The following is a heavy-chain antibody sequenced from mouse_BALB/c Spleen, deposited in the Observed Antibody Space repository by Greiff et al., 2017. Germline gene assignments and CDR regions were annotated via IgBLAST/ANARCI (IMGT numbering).Heavy chain of an antibody. V-gene: IGHV14-3*02. Sequence: VQLKESGAELVKPGASVKLSCTASGFNIKDTYMHWVKQRPEQGLEWIGRIDPANGNTKYDPKFQGKATITADTSSNTAYLQLSSLTSEDTAVYYCARVLLSREAMDYWGQGTSVTVSS. CDR1: GFNIKDTY. CDR3: ARVLLSREAMDY. CDR2: IDPANGNT. J-gene: IGHJ4*01.